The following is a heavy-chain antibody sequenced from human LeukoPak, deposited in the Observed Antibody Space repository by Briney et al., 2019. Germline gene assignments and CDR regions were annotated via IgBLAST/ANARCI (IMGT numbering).Heavy chain of an antibody. CDR1: GGSFSGYY. J-gene: IGHJ6*03. V-gene: IGHV4-34*01. D-gene: IGHD2-2*01. Sequence: PSETLPLTCAVYGGSFSGYYWSWIRQPPGKGLEWIGEINHSGSTNYNPSLKSRVTISVDTSKNQFSLKLSSVTAADTAVYYCARGRRPDCSSTSCYYYYYMDVWGKGTTATVSS. CDR3: ARGRRPDCSSTSCYYYYYMDV. CDR2: INHSGST.